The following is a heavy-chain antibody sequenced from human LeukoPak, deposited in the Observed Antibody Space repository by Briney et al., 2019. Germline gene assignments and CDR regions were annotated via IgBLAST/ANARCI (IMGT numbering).Heavy chain of an antibody. CDR2: INPNSGGT. V-gene: IGHV1-2*02. CDR1: GYTFTGYY. Sequence: ASVKVSCKASGYTFTGYYMHWVRQAPGQGLEWMGWINPNSGGTNYAQKFQGRVTMTRDTSISTAYMELSRLRSDDTAVYYCARGGITMIVVVISWFDPWGQGTLVTVSS. D-gene: IGHD3-22*01. J-gene: IGHJ5*02. CDR3: ARGGITMIVVVISWFDP.